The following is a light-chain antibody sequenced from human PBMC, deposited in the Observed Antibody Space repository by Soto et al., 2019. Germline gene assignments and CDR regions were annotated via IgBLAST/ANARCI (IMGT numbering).Light chain of an antibody. J-gene: IGKJ3*01. V-gene: IGKV3-20*01. CDR2: GAS. Sequence: EIVLTQSPGTLSLSPGERATLSCRASQSVSSSYLAWYQQKPDQAPRLLIYGASSRATGIPDRFSGSGSGTDFTLTISRLEPEDFAVYYCQFRVTFGPGTKVDIK. CDR3: QFRVT. CDR1: QSVSSSY.